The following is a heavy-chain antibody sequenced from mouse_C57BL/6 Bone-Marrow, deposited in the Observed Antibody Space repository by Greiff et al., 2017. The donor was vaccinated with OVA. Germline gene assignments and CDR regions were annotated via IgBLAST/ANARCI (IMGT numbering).Heavy chain of an antibody. V-gene: IGHV1-64*01. CDR3: ARSGDYYGSFDY. Sequence: QVQLQQPGAELVKPGASVKLSCKASGYTFTSYWMHWVKQRPGQGLEWIGMIHPNSGSTNYNEKFKSKATLTVDKSSSTAYMQLSSLTSEDSAVYYCARSGDYYGSFDYWGQGTTLTVSS. J-gene: IGHJ2*01. CDR2: IHPNSGST. CDR1: GYTFTSYW. D-gene: IGHD1-1*01.